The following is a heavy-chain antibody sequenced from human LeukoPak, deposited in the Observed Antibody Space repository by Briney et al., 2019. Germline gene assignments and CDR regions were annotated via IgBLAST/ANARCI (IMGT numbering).Heavy chain of an antibody. CDR3: ARDAASGNNWFDP. V-gene: IGHV3-48*01. Sequence: GGSLRLSCAASGFTFSSYSLNWVRQAPGKGLEWVSYISPSSSSMYYADSVKGRFTISRDNARNSLYLQMNSLSTEDTALYYCARDAASGNNWFDPWGQGTLVTVSS. CDR2: ISPSSSSM. D-gene: IGHD3-3*01. CDR1: GFTFSSYS. J-gene: IGHJ5*02.